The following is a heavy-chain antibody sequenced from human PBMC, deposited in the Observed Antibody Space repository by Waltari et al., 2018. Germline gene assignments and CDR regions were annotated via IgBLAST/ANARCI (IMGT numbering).Heavy chain of an antibody. V-gene: IGHV4-31*03. Sequence: QVQLQESGPGLVKPSPTLSLPCTLSGGSISSGGYYWTCIRQHPGKSLEWIGYIYYSGSTYYNPSLKSRVTISVDTSKNQFSLKLSSVTAADTAVYYCARTIAAKAFDIWGQGTMVTVSS. CDR2: IYYSGST. D-gene: IGHD6-6*01. CDR3: ARTIAAKAFDI. CDR1: GGSISSGGYY. J-gene: IGHJ3*02.